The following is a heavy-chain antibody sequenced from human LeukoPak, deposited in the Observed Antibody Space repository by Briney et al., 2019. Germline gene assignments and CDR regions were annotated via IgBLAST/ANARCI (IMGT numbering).Heavy chain of an antibody. D-gene: IGHD6-6*01. CDR3: ARGRWRGYSSSSDAFDI. Sequence: SGGSLRLSCAASGFTFSDYYMSWIRQAPGKGLEWVSYISSSGSTIHYADSVKGRFTISRDNAKNSLYLQMNSLRAEDTAVYYCARGRWRGYSSSSDAFDIWGQGTMVTVSS. CDR1: GFTFSDYY. V-gene: IGHV3-11*04. J-gene: IGHJ3*02. CDR2: ISSSGSTI.